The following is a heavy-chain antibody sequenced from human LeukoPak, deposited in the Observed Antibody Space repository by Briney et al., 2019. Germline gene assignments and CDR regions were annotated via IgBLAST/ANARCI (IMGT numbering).Heavy chain of an antibody. CDR2: IYYSGST. D-gene: IGHD3-10*01. V-gene: IGHV4-30-4*01. Sequence: SQTLSLTCTVSGGSISSGDYYWSWIRQPPGKGLEWIGYIYYSGSTYYNPSLKSRVTISVDTSKNQFSLKLSSVTAADTAVYYCARDHGSGSYQPYYYGMDVWGKGTTVTVSS. J-gene: IGHJ6*04. CDR1: GGSISSGDYY. CDR3: ARDHGSGSYQPYYYGMDV.